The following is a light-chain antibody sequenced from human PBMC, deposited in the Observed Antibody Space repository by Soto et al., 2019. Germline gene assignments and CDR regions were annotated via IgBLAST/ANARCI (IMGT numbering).Light chain of an antibody. J-gene: IGKJ1*01. CDR1: QSIRKW. V-gene: IGKV1-5*03. CDR3: QQYYSYPWT. Sequence: DIQMTQSPSTLSASIGDRVTLTCRASQSIRKWLAWYQQKPGKTPKLLIYETSTLESGVPSRVSGSGFGTEFPLPISSLQPDDFATYSCQQYYSYPWTFGQGTKVEI. CDR2: ETS.